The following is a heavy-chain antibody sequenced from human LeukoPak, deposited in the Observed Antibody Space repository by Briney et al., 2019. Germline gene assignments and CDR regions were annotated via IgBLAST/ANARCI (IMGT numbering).Heavy chain of an antibody. CDR1: GFTFSSYG. Sequence: PGRSLRLSCAASGFTFSSYGMNWVRQAPGKGLEWVSSISSSSSYIYYADSVKGRFTISRDNAKNSLYLQMNSLRAEDTAVYYCARGGAIAAAVLFDYWGQGTLVTVSS. CDR3: ARGGAIAAAVLFDY. D-gene: IGHD6-13*01. V-gene: IGHV3-21*01. CDR2: ISSSSSYI. J-gene: IGHJ4*02.